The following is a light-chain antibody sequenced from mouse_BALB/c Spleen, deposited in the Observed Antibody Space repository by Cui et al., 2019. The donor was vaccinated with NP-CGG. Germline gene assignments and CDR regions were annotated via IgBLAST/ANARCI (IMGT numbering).Light chain of an antibody. Sequence: QALVTPGSPLTTSPGETVTLTCRSSTGAVTTSNYANWVQEKPDHLFTGLIGGTNNRAPGVPARFSGSLIGDKATLTITGAQTEDEAIYFCALWYSNHWVFGGGTKLTVL. J-gene: IGLJ1*01. CDR1: TGAVTTSNY. CDR2: GTN. CDR3: ALWYSNHWV. V-gene: IGLV1*01.